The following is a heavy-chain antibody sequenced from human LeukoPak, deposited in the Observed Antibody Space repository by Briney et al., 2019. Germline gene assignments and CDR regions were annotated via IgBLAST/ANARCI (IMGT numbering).Heavy chain of an antibody. J-gene: IGHJ4*02. Sequence: ASVKVSCKASGYTFTGPYIHWMRQPPGQGREWVGWIDPNSGCTKYAQKFQGRVTVTRDTSTSTAYMELSGLRTDDTATYYCARVEYCTKGVCINYDLWGQGTLVTVSS. CDR2: IDPNSGCT. D-gene: IGHD2-8*01. CDR1: GYTFTGPY. V-gene: IGHV1-2*02. CDR3: ARVEYCTKGVCINYDL.